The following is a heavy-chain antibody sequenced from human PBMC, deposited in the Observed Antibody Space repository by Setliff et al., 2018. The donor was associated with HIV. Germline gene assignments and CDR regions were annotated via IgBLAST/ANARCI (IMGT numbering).Heavy chain of an antibody. D-gene: IGHD3-9*01. J-gene: IGHJ4*02. Sequence: PGESLKISCKGSGYRFTNYWIGWVRQMPGKGLEWMGIIYPGDSDTRYSPSAQGQVTISADKSISTAYLQWSSLTASDTAMYYCARLRIWTGSSHFDYWGQGTLVTVSS. CDR1: GYRFTNYW. CDR3: ARLRIWTGSSHFDY. V-gene: IGHV5-51*01. CDR2: IYPGDSDT.